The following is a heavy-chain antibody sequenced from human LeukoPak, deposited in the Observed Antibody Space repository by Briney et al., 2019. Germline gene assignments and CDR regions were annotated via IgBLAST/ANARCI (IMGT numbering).Heavy chain of an antibody. CDR2: INHSGST. CDR1: GGSFSGYY. J-gene: IGHJ3*01. Sequence: SETLSLTCAVYGGSFSGYYWSWIRQPPGKGLEWIGEINHSGSTNYNPSLKSRVTISVDTSKNQFSLKLSSVTADTAVYYCARRWVYDKRAFDAWGQGTMVTVSS. CDR3: ARRWVYDKRAFDA. V-gene: IGHV4-34*01. D-gene: IGHD3-16*01.